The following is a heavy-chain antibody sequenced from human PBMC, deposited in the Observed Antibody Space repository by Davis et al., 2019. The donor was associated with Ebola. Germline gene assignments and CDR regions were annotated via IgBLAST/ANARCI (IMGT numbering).Heavy chain of an antibody. CDR1: GGTFSSYT. J-gene: IGHJ6*04. CDR2: ISAYNGNT. CDR3: ARDNYYYGMDV. Sequence: ASVKVSCKASGGTFSSYTISWVRQAPGQGLEWMGWISAYNGNTNYAQKLQGRVTMTTDTSTSTAYMELRSLRSDDTAVYYCARDNYYYGMDVWGKGTTVTVSS. V-gene: IGHV1-18*01.